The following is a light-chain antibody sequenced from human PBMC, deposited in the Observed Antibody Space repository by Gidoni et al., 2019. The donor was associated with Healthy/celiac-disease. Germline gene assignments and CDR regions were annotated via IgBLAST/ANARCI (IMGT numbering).Light chain of an antibody. CDR3: QQSYSTWT. V-gene: IGKV1-39*01. CDR2: AAS. CDR1: QRISGY. Sequence: DIQMTQSPSSLSASVGDRVTIPCRASQRISGYLNWYQQKPGKAPKLLIYAASSLQSGVPSRFSGSGAGTDFTLTSSSLQPEDFATYYCQQSYSTWTFGQGTKVEIK. J-gene: IGKJ1*01.